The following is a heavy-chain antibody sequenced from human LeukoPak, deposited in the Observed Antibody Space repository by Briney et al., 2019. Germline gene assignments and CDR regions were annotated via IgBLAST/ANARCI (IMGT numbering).Heavy chain of an antibody. Sequence: APVKVSCKASGYTFTGYYMHWVRQAPGQGLEWMGWINPNSGGTNYAQKFQGRVTMTRDTSISTAYMELSRLRSDDTAVYYCARDLEHGAGSYGDYWGQGTLVTVSS. CDR1: GYTFTGYY. V-gene: IGHV1-2*02. D-gene: IGHD3-10*01. J-gene: IGHJ4*02. CDR3: ARDLEHGAGSYGDY. CDR2: INPNSGGT.